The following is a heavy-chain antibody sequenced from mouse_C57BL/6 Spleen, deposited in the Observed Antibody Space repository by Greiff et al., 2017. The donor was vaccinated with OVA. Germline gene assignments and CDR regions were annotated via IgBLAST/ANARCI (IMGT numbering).Heavy chain of an antibody. CDR2: ISSGSSTI. Sequence: EVKLQESGGGLVKPGGSLKLSCAASGFTFSDYGMHWVRQAPEKGLEWVAYISSGSSTIYYADTVKGRFTISRDNAKNTLFLQMTSLRSEDTAMYYCAREGSGYGSSYLAWFAYWGQGTLVTVSA. V-gene: IGHV5-17*01. CDR1: GFTFSDYG. CDR3: AREGSGYGSSYLAWFAY. D-gene: IGHD1-1*01. J-gene: IGHJ3*01.